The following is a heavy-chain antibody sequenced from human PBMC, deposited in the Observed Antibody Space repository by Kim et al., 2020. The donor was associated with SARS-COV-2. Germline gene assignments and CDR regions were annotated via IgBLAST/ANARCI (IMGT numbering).Heavy chain of an antibody. V-gene: IGHV1-69*02. J-gene: IGHJ4*02. Sequence: IANYAQKFQGRVTITADKSTSTAYMELSSLRSEDTAVYYCARIHTAMDDYWGQGTLVTVSS. CDR3: ARIHTAMDDY. D-gene: IGHD5-18*01. CDR2: IA.